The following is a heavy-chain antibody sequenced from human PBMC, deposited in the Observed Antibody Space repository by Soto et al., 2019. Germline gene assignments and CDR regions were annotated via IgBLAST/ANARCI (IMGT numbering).Heavy chain of an antibody. CDR1: GFTFSSYG. CDR3: ARVGYSSGWYYSLSNRYYYYYMDV. CDR2: IWYDGSNK. V-gene: IGHV3-33*01. D-gene: IGHD6-19*01. Sequence: GGSLRLSCAASGFTFSSYGMHWVRQAPGKGLEWVAVIWYDGSNKYYADSVKGRFTISRDNSKNTLYLQMNSLRAEDTAVYYCARVGYSSGWYYSLSNRYYYYYMDVWGKGTTVTVSS. J-gene: IGHJ6*03.